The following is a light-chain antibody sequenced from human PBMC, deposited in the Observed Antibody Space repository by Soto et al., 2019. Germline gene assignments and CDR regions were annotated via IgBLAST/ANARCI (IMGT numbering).Light chain of an antibody. J-gene: IGLJ1*01. CDR1: SSDVGSYNL. Sequence: QSALAQPASVSGSPGQSITISCTGTSSDVGSYNLVSWYQQHPGKAPKLMIYEGSKRPSGVSNRFSGSKSGNTASLTISGLQAEDEADYYWCSYVGSITFYVFGTGTMVTVL. CDR3: CSYVGSITFYV. V-gene: IGLV2-23*01. CDR2: EGS.